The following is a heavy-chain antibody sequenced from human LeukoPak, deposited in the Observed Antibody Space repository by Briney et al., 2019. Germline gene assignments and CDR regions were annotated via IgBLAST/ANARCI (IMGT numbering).Heavy chain of an antibody. V-gene: IGHV1-2*02. J-gene: IGHJ4*02. CDR3: ARDKVNSEYYYDSSGYYLHDY. D-gene: IGHD3-22*01. CDR2: INPNSGGT. Sequence: SVKVSCKASGYTFTGYYMHWVRQAPGQGLEWMGWINPNSGGTNYAQKFQGRVTMTRDTSISTAYMELSRLRSDDTAVYYCARDKVNSEYYYDSSGYYLHDYWGQGTLVTVSS. CDR1: GYTFTGYY.